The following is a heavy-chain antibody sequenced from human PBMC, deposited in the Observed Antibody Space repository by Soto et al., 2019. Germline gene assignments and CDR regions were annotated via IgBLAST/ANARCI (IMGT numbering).Heavy chain of an antibody. CDR1: GGSFSGYY. CDR3: ARHCPDIVAGITWGYYFDY. Sequence: PSETLSLTCAVYGGSFSGYYWSWIRQPPGKGLEWIGEINHSGSTSYDPSLKSRVTISVDTSKNQFSLKLSSVTAADTAVYYCARHCPDIVAGITWGYYFDYWGQGSLVTVS. CDR2: INHSGST. V-gene: IGHV4-34*01. D-gene: IGHD5-12*01. J-gene: IGHJ4*02.